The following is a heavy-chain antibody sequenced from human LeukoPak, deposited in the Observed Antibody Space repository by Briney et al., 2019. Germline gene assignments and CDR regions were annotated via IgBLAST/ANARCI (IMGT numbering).Heavy chain of an antibody. CDR1: GYNFISYW. CDR2: IYPADSDT. Sequence: GESLKISCEASGYNFISYWIGWVRQMPGKGLEWMGVIYPADSDTRYSPSFQGQVTISVDKSINTAYLQWSSLKASDTAMYYCARGVYYDILTGYPTTPDYWGQGTLVTVSS. V-gene: IGHV5-51*01. J-gene: IGHJ4*02. CDR3: ARGVYYDILTGYPTTPDY. D-gene: IGHD3-9*01.